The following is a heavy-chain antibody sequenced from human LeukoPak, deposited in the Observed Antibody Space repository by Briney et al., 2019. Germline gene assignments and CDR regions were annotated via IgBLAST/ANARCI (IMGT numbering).Heavy chain of an antibody. V-gene: IGHV4-59*12. Sequence: SETLSLTCTVSGGSISSYYWSWIRQPPGKGLEWIGYIHYSGSTNYNPSLKSRVTISVDTSKNQFSLKMSTVTAADTAAYYCWRGTTVVTRRFDYWGQGPLVNVSS. CDR1: GGSISSYY. CDR3: WRGTTVVTRRFDY. D-gene: IGHD4-23*01. J-gene: IGHJ4*02. CDR2: IHYSGST.